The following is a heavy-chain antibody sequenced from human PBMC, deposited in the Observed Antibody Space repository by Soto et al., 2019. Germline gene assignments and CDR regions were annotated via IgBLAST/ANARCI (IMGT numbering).Heavy chain of an antibody. CDR3: AKGDNLGPKTGHALDP. D-gene: IGHD1-1*01. CDR2: TYFRSKWYN. CDR1: GDSVSSNTAS. Sequence: PSQTLSLTCAISGDSVSSNTASWNWIRQSPSRGLEWLGRTYFRSKWYNDYAVSVKSRIIINPDTSNNQFSLQLNSVTPEDTAVYFCAKGDNLGPKTGHALDPWGQGIMVTVSS. V-gene: IGHV6-1*01. J-gene: IGHJ5*02.